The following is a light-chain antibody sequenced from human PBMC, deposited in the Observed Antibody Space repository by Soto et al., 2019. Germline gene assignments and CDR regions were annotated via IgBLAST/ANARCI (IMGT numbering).Light chain of an antibody. CDR1: QTVTSKF. Sequence: EIVLTQSPGTLSLSPGETATLSCEASQTVTSKFLASYQQKPGQAPRLLIYGASNRASGIADRFSGSGSGTDFTLTIFSLEPEDFAVYYCQQYGLSPYTFGQGTKVEIK. CDR2: GAS. V-gene: IGKV3-20*01. CDR3: QQYGLSPYT. J-gene: IGKJ2*01.